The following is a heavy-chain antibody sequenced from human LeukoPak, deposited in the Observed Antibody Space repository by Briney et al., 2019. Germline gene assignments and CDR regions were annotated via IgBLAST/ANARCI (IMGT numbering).Heavy chain of an antibody. CDR3: ASPLMYYYGSETYFWFDP. CDR1: GFHFTTYW. V-gene: IGHV3-7*01. Sequence: GGSLRLSCAASGFHFTTYWMGWVRQAPGKGLEWVANIKQDGSEKYYVDSVKGRFTISRDNAKNSLSLQMNSLRAEDTAVYYCASPLMYYYGSETYFWFDPWGQGTLVTVSS. J-gene: IGHJ5*02. CDR2: IKQDGSEK. D-gene: IGHD3-10*01.